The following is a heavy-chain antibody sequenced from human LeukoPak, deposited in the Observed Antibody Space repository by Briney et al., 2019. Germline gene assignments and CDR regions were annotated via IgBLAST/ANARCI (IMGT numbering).Heavy chain of an antibody. CDR2: ISSSSSYI. V-gene: IGHV3-21*01. J-gene: IGHJ5*02. CDR1: GFTFSSYS. Sequence: GGSLRLSCAASGFTFSSYSMNWVRQAPGKGLEWVSSISSSSSYIYYADSVKGRFIISRDNAKNSLYLQMNSLRAEDTAVYYCARGKTSQNIVTRKTYNWFDPWGQGTLVTVSS. CDR3: ARGKTSQNIVTRKTYNWFDP. D-gene: IGHD2/OR15-2a*01.